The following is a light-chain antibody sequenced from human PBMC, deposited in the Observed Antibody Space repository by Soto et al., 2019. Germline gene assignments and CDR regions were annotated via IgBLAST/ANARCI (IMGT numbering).Light chain of an antibody. CDR3: SSYTSSSTYV. J-gene: IGLJ1*01. Sequence: QSALTQPASVSGSPGQSITISCTGTSRDVGAYNYVSWYQQHPGKAPELLIYEVNNRPSGVSNRFSGSKSGDTAALTISGLQAEDEAEYYCSSYTSSSTYVFGAGTKVTVL. CDR1: SRDVGAYNY. V-gene: IGLV2-14*01. CDR2: EVN.